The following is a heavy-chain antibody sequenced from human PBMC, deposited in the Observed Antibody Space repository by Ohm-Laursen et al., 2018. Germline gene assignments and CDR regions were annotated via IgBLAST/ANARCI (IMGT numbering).Heavy chain of an antibody. V-gene: IGHV3-23*01. CDR3: ARAEEYSSGWFDY. CDR2: LSGGGDST. CDR1: GFTFSRYA. J-gene: IGHJ4*02. Sequence: SLRLSCAASGFTFSRYAMSWVRQAPGKGLEWVSALSGGGDSTDYADSVKGRFTISRDNAKNSLYLQMNSLRAEDTAVYYCARAEEYSSGWFDYWGQGTLVTVSS. D-gene: IGHD6-19*01.